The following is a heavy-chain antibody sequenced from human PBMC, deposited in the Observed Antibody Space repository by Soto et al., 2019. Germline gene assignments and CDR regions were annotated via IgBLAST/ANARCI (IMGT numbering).Heavy chain of an antibody. V-gene: IGHV4-59*08. Sequence: PSETLSLTCTVSGGSISSYYWSWIRQPPGKGLEWVGYIYYSGSTNYNPSLKSRVTISVDTSKNQFSLKLSSVTAADTAVYYCARIVSQAAAGTDPSDYWGQGTLVTVSS. CDR3: ARIVSQAAAGTDPSDY. D-gene: IGHD6-13*01. CDR2: IYYSGST. CDR1: GGSISSYY. J-gene: IGHJ4*02.